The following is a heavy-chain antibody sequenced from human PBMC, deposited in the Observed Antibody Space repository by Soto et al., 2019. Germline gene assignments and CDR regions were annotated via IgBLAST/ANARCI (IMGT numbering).Heavy chain of an antibody. CDR2: INPNRGDT. CDR1: GYTFTGYF. D-gene: IGHD2-15*01. Sequence: ASVKVSCKASGYTFTGYFMHWVRQAPGQGLEWMGWINPNRGDTRYAEMFQDRVVMTSDTSVTTVYMELSGLRFDDTAVYYCARRISTATIPFDYWGQGTRVTVS. CDR3: ARRISTATIPFDY. V-gene: IGHV1-2*02. J-gene: IGHJ4*02.